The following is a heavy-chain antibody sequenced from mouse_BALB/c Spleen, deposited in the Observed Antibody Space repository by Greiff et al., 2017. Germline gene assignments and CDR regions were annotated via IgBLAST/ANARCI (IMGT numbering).Heavy chain of an antibody. V-gene: IGHV2-2*02. CDR2: IWSGGST. CDR1: GFSLTSYG. J-gene: IGHJ4*01. D-gene: IGHD2-4*01. CDR3: ATSNLYYDYDGYYAMDY. Sequence: QVQLKQSGPGLVQPSQSLSITCTVSGFSLTSYGVHWVRQSPGKGLEWLGVIWSGGSTDYNAAFISRLSISKDNSKSQVFFKMNSLQANDTAIYYCATSNLYYDYDGYYAMDYWGQGTSVTVSS.